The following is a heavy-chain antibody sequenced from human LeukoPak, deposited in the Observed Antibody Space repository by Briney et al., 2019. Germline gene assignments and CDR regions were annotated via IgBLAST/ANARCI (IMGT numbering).Heavy chain of an antibody. D-gene: IGHD2-2*02. J-gene: IGHJ4*02. Sequence: PGGSLRLSCAASGFTFSSYAMSWVRQAPGKGLEWVSAISGSGGSTYYADSVKGRFTISRDNSKNTLYLQMNSLRAEDTAVYYCAKGDQPLLYGGAFDSWGQGTLVTVSS. CDR3: AKGDQPLLYGGAFDS. V-gene: IGHV3-23*01. CDR1: GFTFSSYA. CDR2: ISGSGGST.